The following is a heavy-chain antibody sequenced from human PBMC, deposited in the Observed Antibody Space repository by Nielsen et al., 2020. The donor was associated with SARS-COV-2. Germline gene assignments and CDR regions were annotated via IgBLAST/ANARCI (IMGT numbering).Heavy chain of an antibody. CDR3: AKDGGSDASTPYYYYGMDV. CDR2: ISGSGGST. D-gene: IGHD3-3*01. Sequence: GGSLRLSCGASGFTFRSYAMSWVPKAPGKALEWVSAISGSGGSTYYADSVKGRFTISRDNSKNTLYLQMNSLRAEATAVYYCAKDGGSDASTPYYYYGMDVWGQGTTVTVSS. J-gene: IGHJ6*02. V-gene: IGHV3-23*01. CDR1: GFTFRSYA.